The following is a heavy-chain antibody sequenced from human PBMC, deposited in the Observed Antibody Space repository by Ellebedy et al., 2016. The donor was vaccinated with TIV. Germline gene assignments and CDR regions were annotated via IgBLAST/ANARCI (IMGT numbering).Heavy chain of an antibody. CDR2: IWYDGSYK. V-gene: IGHV3-33*01. D-gene: IGHD1-14*01. CDR3: VRGEPIADY. CDR1: GFNFTRYG. J-gene: IGHJ4*02. Sequence: GESLKISXAASGFNFTRYGMHWVRQAPGKGLDRVAVIWYDGSYKFYADSVKGRFSISRDNSKNMLYLQMNSLRAEDTAVYYCVRGEPIADYWGQGILVTVSP.